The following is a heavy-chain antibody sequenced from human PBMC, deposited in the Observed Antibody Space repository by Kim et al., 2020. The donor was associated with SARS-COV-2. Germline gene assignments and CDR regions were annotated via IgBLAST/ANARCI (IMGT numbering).Heavy chain of an antibody. J-gene: IGHJ4*02. Sequence: GESLQISCKGSGYSFTSYWIGWVRQMPGKGLEWMGIIYPCDSDTRYSPSFQGQVTISADKSISTAYLQWSSLKASDTAMYYCASLGADYDFWSGPFDYWGQGTLVTVSS. CDR2: IYPCDSDT. CDR3: ASLGADYDFWSGPFDY. V-gene: IGHV5-51*01. D-gene: IGHD3-3*01. CDR1: GYSFTSYW.